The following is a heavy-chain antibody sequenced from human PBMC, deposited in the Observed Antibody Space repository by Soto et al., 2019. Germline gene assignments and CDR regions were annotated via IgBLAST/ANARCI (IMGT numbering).Heavy chain of an antibody. CDR3: ARDFFDDSDAYYPDH. Sequence: QVQLVQSGAEVRKPGASVKVSCQTSGYTFTTYDINWVRQATGQGLEWMGWINPNSGHTGYAQNFQVRVTLTRNTSISTAYMELSGLKSEDTAVYYCARDFFDDSDAYYPDHWGQGTVVTVSS. CDR1: GYTFTTYD. V-gene: IGHV1-8*01. CDR2: INPNSGHT. D-gene: IGHD3-22*01. J-gene: IGHJ5*02.